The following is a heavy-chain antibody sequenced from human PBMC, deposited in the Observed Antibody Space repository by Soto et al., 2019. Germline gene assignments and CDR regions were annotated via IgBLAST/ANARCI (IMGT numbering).Heavy chain of an antibody. D-gene: IGHD5-18*01. J-gene: IGHJ5*02. Sequence: PSETLSLTCAVSGGSISSGGYSWSWIRQPPGKGLEWIGYIYHSGSTYYNPSLKSRVIISVDTSKNQVSLRLRSVTAADTAVYYCARLVWSYGTWFDPWGQGTLVTVSS. CDR3: ARLVWSYGTWFDP. V-gene: IGHV4-30-2*01. CDR1: GGSISSGGYS. CDR2: IYHSGST.